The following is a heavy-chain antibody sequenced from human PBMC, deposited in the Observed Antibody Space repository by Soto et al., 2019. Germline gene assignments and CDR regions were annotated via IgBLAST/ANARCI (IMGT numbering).Heavy chain of an antibody. D-gene: IGHD3-16*02. V-gene: IGHV3-15*01. Sequence: EVQLVESGGGLVKPGGSLRLSCAASGFTFSNAWMSWVRQAPGKGLEWVGRIKSKTDGGTTDYAAPVKGRFTILRDDSKNTLYLQMNSLKTEDTAVYYCTTAEPYDYIWGSHQNAFDIWGQGTMVTVSS. CDR1: GFTFSNAW. J-gene: IGHJ3*02. CDR2: IKSKTDGGTT. CDR3: TTAEPYDYIWGSHQNAFDI.